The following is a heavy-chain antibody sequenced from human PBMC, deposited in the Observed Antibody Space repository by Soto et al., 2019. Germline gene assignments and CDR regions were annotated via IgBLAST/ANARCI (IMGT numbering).Heavy chain of an antibody. D-gene: IGHD3-22*01. Sequence: GESLKISCKGSGYSFTSYWISWVRQMPGKGLEWMGRIDPSDSYTNYSPSFQGHVTISADKSISTAYLQWSSLKASDTAMYYCARYYYDSTGYYPDFDYWGQGTLVTVSS. CDR1: GYSFTSYW. V-gene: IGHV5-10-1*01. J-gene: IGHJ4*02. CDR2: IDPSDSYT. CDR3: ARYYYDSTGYYPDFDY.